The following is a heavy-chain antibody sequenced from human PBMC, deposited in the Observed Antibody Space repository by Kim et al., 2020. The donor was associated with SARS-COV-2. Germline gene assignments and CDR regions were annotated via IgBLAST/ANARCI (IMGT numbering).Heavy chain of an antibody. CDR1: GFTFSSYG. CDR2: ISYDGNNK. CDR3: ARVLGAAAGTYYYYVMDV. V-gene: IGHV3-33*05. Sequence: GGSLRLSCAASGFTFSSYGMHWVRQAPGKGLEWVAVISYDGNNKYYADSVKGRFTISRDNSKNTLYLQMNSLRAEATAVYYCARVLGAAAGTYYYYVMDVWGQGTTVTVSS. J-gene: IGHJ6*02. D-gene: IGHD6-13*01.